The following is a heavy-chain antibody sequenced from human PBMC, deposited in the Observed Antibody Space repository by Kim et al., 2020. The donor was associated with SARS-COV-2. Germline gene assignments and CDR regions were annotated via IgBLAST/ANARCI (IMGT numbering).Heavy chain of an antibody. CDR3: ARDNVLRYFDWYYDAFDI. D-gene: IGHD3-9*01. CDR1: GFTFSSYW. CDR2: IKQDGSEK. Sequence: GGSLRLSCAASGFTFSSYWMSWVRQAPGKGLEWVANIKQDGSEKYYVDSVKGRFTISRDNAKNSLYLQMNSLRAEDTAVYYCARDNVLRYFDWYYDAFDIWGQGTMVTVSS. V-gene: IGHV3-7*05. J-gene: IGHJ3*02.